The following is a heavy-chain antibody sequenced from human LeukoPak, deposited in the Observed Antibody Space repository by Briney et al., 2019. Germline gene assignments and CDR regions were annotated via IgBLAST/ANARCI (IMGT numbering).Heavy chain of an antibody. Sequence: GGSLRLSCAASGFTFSSYAMHWVRQAPGKGLEWVAVISYDGSSKYYADSVKGRFTISRDNSKNTLYLQMNSLRAEDTAVYYCARSGGYYPHNYYGMDVWGQGTTVTVSS. CDR3: ARSGGYYPHNYYGMDV. CDR2: ISYDGSSK. V-gene: IGHV3-30-3*01. D-gene: IGHD3-22*01. J-gene: IGHJ6*02. CDR1: GFTFSSYA.